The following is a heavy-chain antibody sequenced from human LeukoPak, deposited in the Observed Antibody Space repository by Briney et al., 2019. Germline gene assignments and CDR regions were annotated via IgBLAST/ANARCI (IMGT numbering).Heavy chain of an antibody. J-gene: IGHJ4*02. CDR3: ARVSIFGVVIPPDY. V-gene: IGHV3-30*01. D-gene: IGHD3-3*02. Sequence: GGSLRLSCAASGFTFSGYALHWVRQAPGKGLEWVAVISSDGTNRYYADSVKGRFTISRDNSKNTVYLQMNSLRAEDTAVYYCARVSIFGVVIPPDYWGQGTLVTVSS. CDR1: GFTFSGYA. CDR2: ISSDGTNR.